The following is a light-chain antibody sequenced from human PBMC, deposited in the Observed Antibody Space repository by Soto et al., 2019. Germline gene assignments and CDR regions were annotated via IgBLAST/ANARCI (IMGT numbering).Light chain of an antibody. CDR3: KENNGNSGLT. CDR1: QNIRSW. CDR2: SAS. J-gene: IGKJ4*01. V-gene: IGKV1-5*03. Sequence: DIEMTQSPSILSASVGDRVTITCRASQNIRSWLAWYQQKPGKAPELLIYSASGLESGVPSRFSGSGFGTEFILTISSEHPDDFATYYCKENNGNSGLTFGGGPKVEIK.